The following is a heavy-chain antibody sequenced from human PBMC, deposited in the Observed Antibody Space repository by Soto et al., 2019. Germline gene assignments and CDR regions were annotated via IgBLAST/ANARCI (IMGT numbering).Heavy chain of an antibody. CDR2: IWYDGSNK. J-gene: IGHJ6*02. D-gene: IGHD4-17*01. V-gene: IGHV3-33*01. Sequence: QVQLVESGGGVVQPGRSLRLSCAASGFTFSSYGMHWVRQAPGKGLERVAVIWYDGSNKYYADSVKGRFTISRDNSKNTLYLQMNSLRAEDTAVYYCARELRRYYYYYGMDVWGQGTTVTVSS. CDR3: ARELRRYYYYYGMDV. CDR1: GFTFSSYG.